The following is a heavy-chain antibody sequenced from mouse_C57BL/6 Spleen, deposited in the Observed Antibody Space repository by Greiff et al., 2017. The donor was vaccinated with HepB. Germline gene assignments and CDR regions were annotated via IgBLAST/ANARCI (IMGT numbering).Heavy chain of an antibody. CDR3: ARSCSYYYWYFDV. Sequence: QVQLKQSGAELAKPGASVKLSCKASGYTFTSYWMHWVKQRPGQGLEWIGYINPSSGYTKYNQKFKDKATLTADKSSSTAYMQLSSLTYEDSAVYDCARSCSYYYWYFDVWGTGTTVTVSS. V-gene: IGHV1-7*01. CDR1: GYTFTSYW. D-gene: IGHD1-1*02. CDR2: INPSSGYT. J-gene: IGHJ1*03.